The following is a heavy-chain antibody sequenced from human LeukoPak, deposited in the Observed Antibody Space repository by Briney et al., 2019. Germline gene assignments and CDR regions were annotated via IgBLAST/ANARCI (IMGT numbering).Heavy chain of an antibody. J-gene: IGHJ4*02. V-gene: IGHV1-2*06. Sequence: ASVKVSCKASGYTFTSYDINWVRQATGQGLEWMGRINPNSGGTNYAQKFQGRVTMTRDTSISTAYMELSRLRSDDTAVYYCASLKRTVDFDYWGQGTLVTVSS. CDR1: GYTFTSYD. D-gene: IGHD4-11*01. CDR2: INPNSGGT. CDR3: ASLKRTVDFDY.